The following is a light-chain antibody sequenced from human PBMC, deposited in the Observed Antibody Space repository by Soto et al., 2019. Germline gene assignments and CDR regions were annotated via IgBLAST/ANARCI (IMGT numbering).Light chain of an antibody. CDR1: QSISSW. Sequence: DIQMTQSPSTLSASVGDRVTITCRANQSISSWLAWYQQKPGKAPKLLIYDASSLESGVPSRFSGSGSGTEFTLTISSLQPDDFATYYCQQYNSYLYTFGQGTKLELK. CDR3: QQYNSYLYT. J-gene: IGKJ2*01. V-gene: IGKV1-5*01. CDR2: DAS.